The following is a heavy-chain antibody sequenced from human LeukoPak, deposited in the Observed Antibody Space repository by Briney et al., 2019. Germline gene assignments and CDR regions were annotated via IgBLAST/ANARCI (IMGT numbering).Heavy chain of an antibody. CDR3: ARERMYSGSGSTYPYYDY. CDR2: IKPDGSEK. J-gene: IGHJ4*02. CDR1: GFTFSSYW. Sequence: GGSLRLSCAASGFTFSSYWMSWVRQSPGKGLEWVANIKPDGSEKYFMDSVKGRFTISRDNAKNALYLEMNSLRAEDTAEYFCARERMYSGSGSTYPYYDYWGQGTLVTVSS. D-gene: IGHD3-10*01. V-gene: IGHV3-7*01.